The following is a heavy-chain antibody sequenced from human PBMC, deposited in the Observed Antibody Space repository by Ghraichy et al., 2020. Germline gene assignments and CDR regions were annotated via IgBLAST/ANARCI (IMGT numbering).Heavy chain of an antibody. V-gene: IGHV4-59*01. J-gene: IGHJ4*02. Sequence: SETLSLTCTVSGGSISSYYWSWIRQPPGKSLEWIGYISYGGSTNYNPSLKSRVTISVDTSKNQFSLKLNSVTVADTAVYYCARDRWGSSFQYYFDYWGQGTLVTVSS. CDR3: ARDRWGSSFQYYFDY. D-gene: IGHD6-6*01. CDR2: ISYGGST. CDR1: GGSISSYY.